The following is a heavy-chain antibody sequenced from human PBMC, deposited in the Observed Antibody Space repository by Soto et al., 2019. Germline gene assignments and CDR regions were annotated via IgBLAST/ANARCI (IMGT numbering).Heavy chain of an antibody. Sequence: QVQLQESGPGLVKPSETLSLTCTVSGGSVNSGGYYWSWIRQPPGKGLEWIGYISYSGSTDYHPPLKGLVTISVDTSKNQFSMNVSSVTAADTAVYYCARGKGSSGGYFDSWGQGTLVTVSS. D-gene: IGHD3-22*01. CDR2: ISYSGST. V-gene: IGHV4-61*08. CDR1: GGSVNSGGYY. J-gene: IGHJ4*02. CDR3: ARGKGSSGGYFDS.